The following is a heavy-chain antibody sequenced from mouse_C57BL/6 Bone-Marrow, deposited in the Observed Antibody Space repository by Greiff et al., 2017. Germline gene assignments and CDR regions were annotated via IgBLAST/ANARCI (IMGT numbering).Heavy chain of an antibody. CDR2: INYDGSST. CDR3: AREGIYDDYGGNYFDY. D-gene: IGHD2-4*01. CDR1: GFTFSDYY. V-gene: IGHV5-16*01. Sequence: EVQLVESEGGLVQPGSSMKLSCTASGFTFSDYYMAWVRQVPEKGLEWVANINYDGSSTYYLDSLKSRFIISRDNAKNILYLQMSSLKSEDTATYYCAREGIYDDYGGNYFDYWGQGTTLTVSS. J-gene: IGHJ2*01.